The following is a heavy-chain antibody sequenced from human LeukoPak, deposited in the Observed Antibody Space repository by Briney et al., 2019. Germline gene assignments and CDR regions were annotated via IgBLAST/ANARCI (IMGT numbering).Heavy chain of an antibody. J-gene: IGHJ4*02. CDR3: ARLSSGSYYPNDY. D-gene: IGHD3-10*02. Sequence: SETLSLTCAVYGGSFSGYYWSWIRQPPGKGLEWIGEINHRGSTNYNPSLKSRVTISVDTSKNQFSLKLSSVTAADTAVYYCARLSSGSYYPNDYWGQGTLVTVSS. V-gene: IGHV4-34*01. CDR1: GGSFSGYY. CDR2: INHRGST.